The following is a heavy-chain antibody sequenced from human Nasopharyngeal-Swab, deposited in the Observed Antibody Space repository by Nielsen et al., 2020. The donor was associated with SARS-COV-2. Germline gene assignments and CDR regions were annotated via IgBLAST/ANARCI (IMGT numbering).Heavy chain of an antibody. CDR1: GFTFNSYN. Sequence: GESLKISCAASGFTFNSYNFNWVRQAQGQGLEWVSGISFGGASTYYADSVKGRFTVSRDNSKNTLYLQMNILRDEDTAKYYCAKLGGGVGYWGQGTLLTVSS. J-gene: IGHJ4*02. CDR2: ISFGGAST. V-gene: IGHV3-23*01. D-gene: IGHD3-16*01. CDR3: AKLGGGVGY.